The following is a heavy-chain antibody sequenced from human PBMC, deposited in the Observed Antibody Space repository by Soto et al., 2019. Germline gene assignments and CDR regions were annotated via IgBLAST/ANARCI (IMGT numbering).Heavy chain of an antibody. CDR3: TTDQSRITIFGVVIMDY. V-gene: IGHV3-15*07. CDR1: GFTFSNAW. CDR2: IKSKTDGGTT. D-gene: IGHD3-3*01. J-gene: IGHJ4*02. Sequence: PGGSLRLSCAASGFTFSNAWMNWVRQAPGKGLEWVGRIKSKTDGGTTDYAAPVKGRFTISRDDSKNTLYLQMNSLKTEDTAVYYCTTDQSRITIFGVVIMDYWGQGTLVTVSS.